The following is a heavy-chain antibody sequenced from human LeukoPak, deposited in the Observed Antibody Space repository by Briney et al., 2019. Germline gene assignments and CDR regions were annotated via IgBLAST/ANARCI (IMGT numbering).Heavy chain of an antibody. V-gene: IGHV3-66*01. D-gene: IGHD2-21*02. Sequence: PAGGSLRLSCAASGFTVSTNYVTWVRQAPGKGLEWVSAIYSDGSTHYGDSVKGRFTISTDNSKNTLYLQMNSLRAEDTAVYYCARIRTHCGGDCYPFDSWGQGTLVTVSS. CDR3: ARIRTHCGGDCYPFDS. CDR2: IYSDGST. CDR1: GFTVSTNY. J-gene: IGHJ4*02.